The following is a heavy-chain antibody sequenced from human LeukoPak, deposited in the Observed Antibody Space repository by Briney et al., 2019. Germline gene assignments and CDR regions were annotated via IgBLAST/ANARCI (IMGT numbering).Heavy chain of an antibody. CDR1: GYTFTNYA. Sequence: GASVKVSRTASGYTFTNYAITMVRQPPGQGLEWMGWISAYNGNTNYAQKLQGRVTMTTDTSTRTAYMELRSLRSDDTAFYYCARVYCISTSCTPATHWGQGSLVTVSS. CDR3: ARVYCISTSCTPATH. J-gene: IGHJ1*01. V-gene: IGHV1-18*01. D-gene: IGHD2-2*01. CDR2: ISAYNGNT.